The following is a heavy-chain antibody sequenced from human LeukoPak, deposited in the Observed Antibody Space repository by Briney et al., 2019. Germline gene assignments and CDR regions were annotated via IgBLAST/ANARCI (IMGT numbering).Heavy chain of an antibody. CDR3: ARGVAVAGTFDY. D-gene: IGHD6-19*01. Sequence: SETLSLTCTVSGGYISSYYWSWIRQPPGKGLEWIGYIYYSGSTNYNPSLKSRVTISVDTSKNQFSLKLSSVTAADTAVYYCARGVAVAGTFDYWGQGTLVTVSS. CDR1: GGYISSYY. V-gene: IGHV4-59*01. CDR2: IYYSGST. J-gene: IGHJ4*02.